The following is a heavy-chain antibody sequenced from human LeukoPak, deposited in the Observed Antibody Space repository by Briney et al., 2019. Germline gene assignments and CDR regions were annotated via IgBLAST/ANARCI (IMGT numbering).Heavy chain of an antibody. V-gene: IGHV2-5*02. J-gene: IGHJ6*03. CDR1: GFSLSTSGVG. Sequence: SGPTLVKPTQTLTLTCTFSGFSLSTSGVGVGWIRQPPGKALEWLALIYWDDDKRYSPSLKSRLTITKDTSKNQVVLTMTNMDPVDTATYYCAHSHTAMEDYYYYYMDVWGKGTTVTVSS. D-gene: IGHD5-18*01. CDR2: IYWDDDK. CDR3: AHSHTAMEDYYYYYMDV.